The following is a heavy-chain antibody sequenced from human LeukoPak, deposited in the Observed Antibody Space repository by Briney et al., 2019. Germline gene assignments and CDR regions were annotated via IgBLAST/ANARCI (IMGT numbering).Heavy chain of an antibody. Sequence: SETLSLTCTVSGGSISSYYWSWIRQPAGKGLEWIGRIYTGGSTNYNPSLKSRVTMSVDTSKNQFSLKLSFVTAADTAVYYCARDRGSSSWYSGASDYWGQGTLVTVSS. CDR2: IYTGGST. CDR3: ARDRGSSSWYSGASDY. V-gene: IGHV4-4*07. D-gene: IGHD6-13*01. J-gene: IGHJ4*02. CDR1: GGSISSYY.